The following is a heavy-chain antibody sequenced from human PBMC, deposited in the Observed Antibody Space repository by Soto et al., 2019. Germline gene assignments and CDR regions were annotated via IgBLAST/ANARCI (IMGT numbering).Heavy chain of an antibody. D-gene: IGHD3-22*01. CDR2: VHPDSGGT. CDR3: AGGAQGFFPGSGIYFYFDH. CDR1: GSIFTDHL. Sequence: ASVKVSCKTSGSIFTDHLIHWVRQSPGQGLQWVGWVHPDSGGTNVAQAFEDRVTMTADTSITTAYMDLARLRPDDTAIFYCAGGAQGFFPGSGIYFYFDHWGQGTPVTVSS. V-gene: IGHV1-2*02. J-gene: IGHJ4*02.